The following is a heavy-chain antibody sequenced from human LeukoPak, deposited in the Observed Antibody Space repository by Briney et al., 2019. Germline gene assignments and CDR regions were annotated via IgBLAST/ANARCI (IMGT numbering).Heavy chain of an antibody. Sequence: SVKLSCTASGGTFTSYAISWERQAPGQGPGWMGRSIPIFVTANYAQKFQGRVTIATDDSTSTAYMELSSLRSEDTAVYYCASVYRSGWDRRANWFDPWGQGTLVTVSS. J-gene: IGHJ5*02. CDR2: SIPIFVTA. D-gene: IGHD6-25*01. CDR1: GGTFTSYA. V-gene: IGHV1-69*05. CDR3: ASVYRSGWDRRANWFDP.